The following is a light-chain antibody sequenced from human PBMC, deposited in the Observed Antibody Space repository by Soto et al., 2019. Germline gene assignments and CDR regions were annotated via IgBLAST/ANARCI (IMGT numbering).Light chain of an antibody. CDR2: DAS. CDR1: QSVSSY. CDR3: QRRNNWPPENT. J-gene: IGKJ5*01. Sequence: EIVLTQSQATLSLSPGERATLSCMASQSVSSYLAWYQQKPGQAPRLLIYDASNRATGIPARFSGSGSGTDFTRTISSLEPEDLAVYSCQRRNNWPPENTFGQGTRRRL. V-gene: IGKV3-11*01.